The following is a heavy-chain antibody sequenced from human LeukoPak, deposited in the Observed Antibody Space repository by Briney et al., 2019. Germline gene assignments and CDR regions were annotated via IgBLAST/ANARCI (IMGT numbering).Heavy chain of an antibody. CDR3: ARPPDYYDSSGYAY. D-gene: IGHD3-22*01. V-gene: IGHV5-51*01. CDR2: IYPGDSDT. CDR1: GYRFTSYW. J-gene: IGHJ4*02. Sequence: GESLKISFKGSGYRFTSYWIGWVRPMPGKGLEWMGIIYPGDSDTRYSPSFQGQVTFSADKSISTAYLQWSSLKASDTAMYYCARPPDYYDSSGYAYWGQGTLVTVSS.